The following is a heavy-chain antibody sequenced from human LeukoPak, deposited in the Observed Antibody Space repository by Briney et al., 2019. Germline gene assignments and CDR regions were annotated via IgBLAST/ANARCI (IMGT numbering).Heavy chain of an antibody. Sequence: GGSLRLSCAASGFTFSSYAMHWVRQAPGKGLEWVAVISYDGSNKYYADSVKGRFTISRDNSKNTLYLQMNSLRTDDTAIYYCARDVAVPGQRYYFDYWGQGTLVTVSS. CDR2: ISYDGSNK. J-gene: IGHJ4*02. D-gene: IGHD6-19*01. CDR1: GFTFSSYA. CDR3: ARDVAVPGQRYYFDY. V-gene: IGHV3-30*14.